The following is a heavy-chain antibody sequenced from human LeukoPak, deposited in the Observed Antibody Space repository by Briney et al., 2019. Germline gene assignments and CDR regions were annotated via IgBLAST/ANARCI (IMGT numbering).Heavy chain of an antibody. J-gene: IGHJ4*02. Sequence: PGGSLRLSCAASGFTFNNYAMNWVRQAPGKGLEWVSVITSSGSTYYADSVKGRFTISRDNSKNTLYLQMNSLRAEDTAVYYCAEDLYGDYDFDCWGRGTQVTVSS. D-gene: IGHD4-17*01. CDR1: GFTFNNYA. V-gene: IGHV3-23*01. CDR2: ITSSGST. CDR3: AEDLYGDYDFDC.